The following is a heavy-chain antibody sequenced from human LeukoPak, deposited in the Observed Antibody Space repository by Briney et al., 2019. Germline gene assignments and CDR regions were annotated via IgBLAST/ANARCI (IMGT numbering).Heavy chain of an antibody. D-gene: IGHD1-14*01. J-gene: IGHJ4*02. CDR1: GGSISSYY. CDR3: ARFRFEHGKDLDY. V-gene: IGHV4-59*01. Sequence: PSETLSLTCTVSGGSISSYYWSWIRQPPGKGLEWIGYIYYSGSTNYNPSLKSRVTISVDTSKNQFSLKLSSVTAADTAVYYCARFRFEHGKDLDYWGQGTLVTVSS. CDR2: IYYSGST.